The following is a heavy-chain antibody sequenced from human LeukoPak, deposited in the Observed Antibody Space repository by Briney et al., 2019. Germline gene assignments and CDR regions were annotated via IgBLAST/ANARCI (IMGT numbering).Heavy chain of an antibody. CDR2: IIPILGIA. J-gene: IGHJ3*02. Sequence: CKASXGTFXSYAISWVRQAPGKGVEWMGRIIPILGIANYAQKFQGRVTITADKSTSKAYMEMRRLRDEDTAVYYCARGYYYDSSGLRSAFDIWGQGTMVTVSS. CDR1: XGTFXSYA. CDR3: ARGYYYDSSGLRSAFDI. V-gene: IGHV1-69*04. D-gene: IGHD3-22*01.